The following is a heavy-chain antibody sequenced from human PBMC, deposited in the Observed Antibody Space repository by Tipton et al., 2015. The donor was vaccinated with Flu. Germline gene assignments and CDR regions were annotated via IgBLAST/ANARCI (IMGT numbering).Heavy chain of an antibody. D-gene: IGHD3-10*01. CDR3: ARSTYYYGSGSSDY. CDR1: GDSISSDYY. Sequence: TLSLTCTISGDSISSDYYWGWIRQPPGKGLEWIGNIFRTGNTYRNPSFKSRVTISVDTAKNQFSQRLNSVTASDTAVYYCARSTYYYGSGSSDYWGQGTLVTVSS. V-gene: IGHV4-38-2*02. CDR2: IFRTGNT. J-gene: IGHJ4*02.